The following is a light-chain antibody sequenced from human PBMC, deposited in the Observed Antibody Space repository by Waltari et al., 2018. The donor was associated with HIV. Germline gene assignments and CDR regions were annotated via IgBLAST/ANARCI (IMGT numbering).Light chain of an antibody. CDR2: RNN. CDR3: ATWDDSLIWV. V-gene: IGLV1-47*01. CDR1: NSNIGTNS. J-gene: IGLJ3*02. Sequence: QPVLTQPPSASGTPGHGVTISCSRSNSNIGTNSIYWYHPLPGMAPKLLISRNNRRPSGIPDRFSGSRSGTSASLAISGLRSEDEADYYCATWDDSLIWVFGGGTKLTVL.